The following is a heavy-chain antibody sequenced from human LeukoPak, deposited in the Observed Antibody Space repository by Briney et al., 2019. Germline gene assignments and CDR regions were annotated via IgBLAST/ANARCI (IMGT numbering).Heavy chain of an antibody. CDR3: AKDGAQPKAFDI. J-gene: IGHJ3*02. Sequence: PGRSLRLSCAASGFTFDDYAMHWVRHAPGKGLEWVSGISWNSGSIGYADSVKGRFTISRDNAKNSLYLQMNSLRAEDTALYYCAKDGAQPKAFDIWGQGTMVTVSS. D-gene: IGHD2-2*01. V-gene: IGHV3-9*01. CDR2: ISWNSGSI. CDR1: GFTFDDYA.